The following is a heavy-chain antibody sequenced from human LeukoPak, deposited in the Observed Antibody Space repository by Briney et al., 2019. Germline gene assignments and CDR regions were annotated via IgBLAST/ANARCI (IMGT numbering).Heavy chain of an antibody. CDR1: GDSISSGSYY. D-gene: IGHD3-16*01. Sequence: SETLSLTCTVSGDSISSGSYYWSWIRQPAGKGLEWIGRIYTSGSTNYNPSLKSRVTISVDTSKNQFSLKLSSVTAADTAVYYCARDRGEWGQGTLVTVSS. CDR2: IYTSGST. V-gene: IGHV4-61*02. J-gene: IGHJ4*02. CDR3: ARDRGE.